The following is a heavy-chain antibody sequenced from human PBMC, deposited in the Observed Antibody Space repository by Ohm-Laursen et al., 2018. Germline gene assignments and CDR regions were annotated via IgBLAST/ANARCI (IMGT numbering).Heavy chain of an antibody. J-gene: IGHJ4*02. Sequence: GTLSLTCPVYGGSFSDYYWTWIRQPPGKGLEWIGEINHSGSTNYKPSLKSRVAISLDTSKNQFSLKLSSVTAADTAVYYCARLGKSSGTDYWGQGALVTVSS. V-gene: IGHV4-34*01. CDR2: INHSGST. CDR1: GGSFSDYY. D-gene: IGHD3-22*01. CDR3: ARLGKSSGTDY.